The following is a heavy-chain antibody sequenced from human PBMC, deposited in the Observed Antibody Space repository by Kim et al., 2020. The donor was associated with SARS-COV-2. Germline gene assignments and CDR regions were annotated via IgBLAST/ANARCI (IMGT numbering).Heavy chain of an antibody. J-gene: IGHJ4*02. D-gene: IGHD3-3*01. V-gene: IGHV4-30-2*05. Sequence: PSLRSRVSISTDTGKNQFSLNLGSVTAADTAIYFCARAGITIFGVVIPYFDYWGQGILVTVSS. CDR3: ARAGITIFGVVIPYFDY.